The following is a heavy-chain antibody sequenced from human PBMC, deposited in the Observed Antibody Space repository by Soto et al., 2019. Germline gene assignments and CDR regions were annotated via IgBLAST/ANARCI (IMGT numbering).Heavy chain of an antibody. CDR3: ARHYYYYGMDV. CDR1: GGSISSYY. CDR2: IYYNGST. V-gene: IGHV4-59*08. Sequence: SETLSLTCTVSGGSISSYYWSWIRQPPGKGLEWIGYIYYNGSTNYNPSLKSRVTISVDTSKNQFSLKLSSVTAADTAVYYCARHYYYYGMDVWGQGTTVTVS. J-gene: IGHJ6*02.